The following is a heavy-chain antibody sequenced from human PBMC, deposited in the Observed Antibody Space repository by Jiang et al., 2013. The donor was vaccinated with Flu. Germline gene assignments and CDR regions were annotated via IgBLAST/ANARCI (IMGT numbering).Heavy chain of an antibody. CDR2: INPSGGST. J-gene: IGHJ5*02. Sequence: GAEVKKPGASVKVSCKASGYTFTTYYMHWVRQAPGQGLEWVGTINPSGGSTSYAQKFQGRVTMTRDTSTNTVYMELSSLRSEDTAIYYCARDGCSSIICSAGGNWFDPWGQGTLVTGLL. V-gene: IGHV1-46*01. D-gene: IGHD2-2*01. CDR1: GYTFTTYY. CDR3: ARDGCSSIICSAGGNWFDP.